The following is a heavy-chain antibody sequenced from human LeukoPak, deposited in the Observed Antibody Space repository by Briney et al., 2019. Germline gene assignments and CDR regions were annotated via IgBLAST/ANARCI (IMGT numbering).Heavy chain of an antibody. CDR3: AKSNGYGLIDI. J-gene: IGHJ3*02. Sequence: SETLSLTCTVSGGSISDYYWSWIRQSPGKGLEWIGHIHYSGSTNYNSSLESRVTISMDTSKRQISLKLSSVTAADTAVYYCAKSNGYGLIDIWGQGTMVTVSS. D-gene: IGHD3-10*01. CDR2: IHYSGST. V-gene: IGHV4-59*01. CDR1: GGSISDYY.